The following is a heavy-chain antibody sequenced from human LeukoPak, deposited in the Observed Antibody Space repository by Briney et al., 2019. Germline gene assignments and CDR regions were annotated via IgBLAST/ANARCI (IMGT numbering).Heavy chain of an antibody. CDR1: GFTFSSYW. D-gene: IGHD5-24*01. CDR3: ARPSRDGYNGDY. V-gene: IGHV3-7*01. J-gene: IGHJ4*02. Sequence: GGSLRLSCAASGFTFSSYWMSWVRQAPGKGLEWVANIKLDGSEKYYVDSVKGRFTISRDSAKNSLYLHMNSLRAEDTAVYYCARPSRDGYNGDYWGQGTLVTVSS. CDR2: IKLDGSEK.